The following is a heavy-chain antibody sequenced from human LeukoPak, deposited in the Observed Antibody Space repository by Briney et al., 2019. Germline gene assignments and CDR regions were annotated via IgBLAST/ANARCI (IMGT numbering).Heavy chain of an antibody. CDR2: IYSGGST. CDR3: ARDRYYYDSSGYSGNYYFDY. J-gene: IGHJ4*02. CDR1: GFTVSSNY. D-gene: IGHD3-22*01. V-gene: IGHV3-66*01. Sequence: GGSLRLSCAASGFTVSSNYMSWVRQAPGKGLEWVSVIYSGGSTYYTDSVKGRLTISRDNSKNTLYLQMNSLRAEDTAVYYCARDRYYYDSSGYSGNYYFDYWGQGTLVTVSS.